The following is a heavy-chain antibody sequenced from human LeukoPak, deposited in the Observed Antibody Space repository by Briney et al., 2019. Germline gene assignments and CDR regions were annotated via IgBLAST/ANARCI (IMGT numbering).Heavy chain of an antibody. CDR2: IYTSGST. CDR3: ARDAMSFSTHAFDI. D-gene: IGHD2-2*01. J-gene: IGHJ3*02. V-gene: IGHV4-61*02. Sequence: SETLSLTCTVSGGSISSGSYYGSWIRQPAGKGLEWIGRIYTSGSTNYNPSLKSRVTISVDTSKNQFSLKLSSVTAADTAVYYCARDAMSFSTHAFDIWGQGTVVTVSS. CDR1: GGSISSGSYY.